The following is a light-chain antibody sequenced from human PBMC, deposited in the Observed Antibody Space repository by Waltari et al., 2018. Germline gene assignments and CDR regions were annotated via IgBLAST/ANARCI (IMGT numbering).Light chain of an antibody. CDR3: CSYLGSNTWV. Sequence: QSALTQPASMSGSPGQSITISCTGTSSGVGNYDLVSWYQHHPGRAPKLIIYGANERPSGVSNRFSGSKSGIAASLTISGLQAEDEADYYCCSYLGSNTWVFGGGTKLTVL. J-gene: IGLJ2*01. V-gene: IGLV2-23*01. CDR2: GAN. CDR1: SSGVGNYDL.